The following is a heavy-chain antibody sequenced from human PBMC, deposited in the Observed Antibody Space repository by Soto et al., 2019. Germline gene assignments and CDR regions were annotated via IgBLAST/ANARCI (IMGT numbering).Heavy chain of an antibody. D-gene: IGHD2-21*02. CDR1: GYTFMRYG. CDR2: ISAYNGNT. Sequence: QVQLVQSGAEVKKPGASVKVSCKASGYTFMRYGISGVRLAPGQGLEWMGWISAYNGNTNYAQKLQGRVTMTTDTSTSTAYRELRSLRSDDTAGYYCASDKGDDGKYWGQGTLVSVSS. J-gene: IGHJ4*02. V-gene: IGHV1-18*01. CDR3: ASDKGDDGKY.